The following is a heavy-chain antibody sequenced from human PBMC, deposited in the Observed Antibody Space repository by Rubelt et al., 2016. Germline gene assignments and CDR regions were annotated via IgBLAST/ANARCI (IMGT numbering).Heavy chain of an antibody. CDR2: IKQDGSEK. V-gene: IGHV3-7*03. Sequence: EVHLVESGGGLVQPGGSLRLSCAASGFTFSSYWLIWVRQAPGKGLEWVANIKQDGSEKYSVDSVKGRFTISRDTAQNSLYLKMTRLRAEDTAVYYCVRGYLSNSVDQWGQGTLVTASS. CDR1: GFTFSSYW. D-gene: IGHD2-21*01. J-gene: IGHJ4*02. CDR3: VRGYLSNSVDQ.